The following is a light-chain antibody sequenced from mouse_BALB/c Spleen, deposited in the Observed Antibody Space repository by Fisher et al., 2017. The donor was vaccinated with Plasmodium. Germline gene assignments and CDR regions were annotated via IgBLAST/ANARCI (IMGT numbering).Light chain of an antibody. CDR2: YAS. Sequence: DIVITQSTATLSVTPGDRVSLSCRASQSISNNLHWYQQKSHESPRLLIKYASQSISGIPSRFSGSGSGTDFTLSINSVEPEDVGVRPCQNGHSFPALTFGAGTKLEL. V-gene: IGKV5-39*01. CDR1: QSISNN. CDR3: QNGHSFPALT. J-gene: IGKJ5*01.